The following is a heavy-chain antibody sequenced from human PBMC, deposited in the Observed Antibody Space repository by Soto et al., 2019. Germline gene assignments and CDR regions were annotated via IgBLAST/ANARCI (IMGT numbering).Heavy chain of an antibody. CDR1: GFTFSSYA. V-gene: IGHV3-30*04. J-gene: IGHJ4*02. CDR2: ISCGGSSK. Sequence: GGSLRLSCAASGFTFSSYAMTWVRQAPGKGLEWVAVISCGGSSKYYADSVKGRFTISRDNSKNTLYLQMNSLRAEDTAVYYCARGIGYCSGGSCYSDYWGQGTLVTVSS. CDR3: ARGIGYCSGGSCYSDY. D-gene: IGHD2-15*01.